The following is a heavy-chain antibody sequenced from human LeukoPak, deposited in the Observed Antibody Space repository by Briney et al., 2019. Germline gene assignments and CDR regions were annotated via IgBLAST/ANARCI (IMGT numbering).Heavy chain of an antibody. CDR1: GFTFSNYV. D-gene: IGHD3-10*01. Sequence: GRSLRLSCVASGFTFSNYVIHWVRQAPGKGLEWVALISYDGSNENYADSVKGRFTISRDNSKNTLYLQMNSLRAEDTAVYYCARVFRITKTTGMDVWGQGTTVTVSS. J-gene: IGHJ6*02. CDR2: ISYDGSNE. V-gene: IGHV3-30-3*01. CDR3: ARVFRITKTTGMDV.